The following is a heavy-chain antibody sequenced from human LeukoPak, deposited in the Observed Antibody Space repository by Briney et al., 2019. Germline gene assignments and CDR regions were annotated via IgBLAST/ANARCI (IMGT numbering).Heavy chain of an antibody. J-gene: IGHJ4*02. Sequence: GGSLRLSCAASGFTFSSYWMHWVRQAPGKGLVWVSRINSDGSSTSYADSVKGRFTISRDNAKNTLYLQMNSLRAEDTAVYYCARLSSGWYAADYWGQGTLVTVSS. CDR1: GFTFSSYW. V-gene: IGHV3-74*01. D-gene: IGHD6-19*01. CDR2: INSDGSST. CDR3: ARLSSGWYAADY.